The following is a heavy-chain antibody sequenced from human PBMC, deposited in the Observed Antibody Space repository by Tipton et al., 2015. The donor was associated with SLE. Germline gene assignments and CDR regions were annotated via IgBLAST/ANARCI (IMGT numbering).Heavy chain of an antibody. J-gene: IGHJ4*02. Sequence: QVQLVQSGAEVKKPGASVKVSCKASGYTFTSYGISWVRQAPGQRLEWMGWINAGNGNTKYSQKFQGRVTITRDTSASTAYMELSSLRSEDTAVYYCARGPPSYYYDSSGYTPYWGQGTLVTVSS. CDR1: GYTFTSYG. D-gene: IGHD3-22*01. V-gene: IGHV1-3*01. CDR3: ARGPPSYYYDSSGYTPY. CDR2: INAGNGNT.